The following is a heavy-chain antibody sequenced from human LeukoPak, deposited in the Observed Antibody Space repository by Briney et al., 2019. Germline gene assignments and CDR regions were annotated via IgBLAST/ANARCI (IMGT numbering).Heavy chain of an antibody. J-gene: IGHJ5*02. CDR1: GGSISSYY. CDR3: AREDSGSSGYVFDP. D-gene: IGHD3-22*01. Sequence: SETLSLTCTVSGGSISSYYWSWIRQPPGKGLEWIGYIYYSGSTNYNPSLKSRVTISVDTSKNQFSLKLSSLTAADTAVYYCAREDSGSSGYVFDPWGQGTLVTVSS. CDR2: IYYSGST. V-gene: IGHV4-59*01.